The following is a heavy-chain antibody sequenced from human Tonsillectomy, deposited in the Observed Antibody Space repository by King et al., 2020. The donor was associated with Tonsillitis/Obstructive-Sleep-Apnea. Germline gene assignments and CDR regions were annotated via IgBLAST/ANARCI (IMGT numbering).Heavy chain of an antibody. CDR2: ISGSGGST. V-gene: IGHV3-23*04. CDR3: AKAATIIVEYYYYGMDV. J-gene: IGHJ6*02. D-gene: IGHD3-3*01. CDR1: GFTFSSYA. Sequence: VQLVESGGGLVQPGGSLRLSCAASGFTFSSYAMSWVRQAPGKGLEWVSAISGSGGSTYYADSVKGRFTISRDNSKNKLYLQMNSLRAEDTAVYYCAKAATIIVEYYYYGMDVWGQGTTVTVSS.